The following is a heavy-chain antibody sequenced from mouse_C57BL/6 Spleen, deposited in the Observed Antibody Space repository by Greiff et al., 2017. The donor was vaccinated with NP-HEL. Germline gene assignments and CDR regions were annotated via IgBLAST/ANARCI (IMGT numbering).Heavy chain of an antibody. Sequence: VQLKESGPELVKPGASVKISCKASGYSFTGYYMNWVKQSPEKSLEWIGEINPSTGGTTYNQKFKAKATLTVDKSSSTAYMQLKSLTSEDSAVYYCARVVDGYYWYFDYWGQGTTLTVSS. CDR2: INPSTGGT. D-gene: IGHD2-3*01. V-gene: IGHV1-42*01. CDR3: ARVVDGYYWYFDY. CDR1: GYSFTGYY. J-gene: IGHJ2*01.